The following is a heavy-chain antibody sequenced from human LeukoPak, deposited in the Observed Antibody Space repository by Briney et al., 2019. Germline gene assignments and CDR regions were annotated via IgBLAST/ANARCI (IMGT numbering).Heavy chain of an antibody. CDR1: GFTFSSYG. V-gene: IGHV3-23*01. D-gene: IGHD5-12*01. J-gene: IGHJ4*02. CDR2: ISGSGGST. Sequence: GGSLRLSCAASGFTFSSYGMSWVRQAPGKGLEWVSAISGSGGSTYYADSVKGRFTISRDNSKNTLYLQMNSLRAEDTAVYYCAKLGSYGGYKDTYDYWGQGTLVTVSS. CDR3: AKLGSYGGYKDTYDY.